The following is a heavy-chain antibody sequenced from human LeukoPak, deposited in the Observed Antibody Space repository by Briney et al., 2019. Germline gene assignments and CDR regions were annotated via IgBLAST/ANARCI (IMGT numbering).Heavy chain of an antibody. CDR2: ISYDGSNK. CDR1: GFTFSSYA. D-gene: IGHD4-23*01. Sequence: HPGGSLRLSCAASGFTFSSYAMHWVRQAPGKGLEWVAVISYDGSNKYYADSVKGRFTISRDNSKNTLYLQMNSLRAEDTAVYYCAREDGDYGGNYDYWGQGTLVTVSS. J-gene: IGHJ4*02. V-gene: IGHV3-30-3*01. CDR3: AREDGDYGGNYDY.